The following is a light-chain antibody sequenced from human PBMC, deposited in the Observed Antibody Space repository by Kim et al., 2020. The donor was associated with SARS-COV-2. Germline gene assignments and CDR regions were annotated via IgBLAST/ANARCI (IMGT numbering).Light chain of an antibody. CDR3: QYYDTSSGT. V-gene: IGKV1-5*03. J-gene: IGKJ2*01. CDR2: KAS. CDR1: QTIGNS. Sequence: DIQVTQSPSTLSASVGDSVTITCRASQTIGNSLAWYQHKPGKAPKVLIYKASTLKSGVPSRFSGSGSGTEFTLTISSLQPEDFATYYCQYYDTSSGTFGQGTKLEI.